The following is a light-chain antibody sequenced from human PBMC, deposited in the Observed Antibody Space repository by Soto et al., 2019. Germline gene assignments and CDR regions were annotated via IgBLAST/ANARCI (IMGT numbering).Light chain of an antibody. CDR2: GAS. J-gene: IGKJ2*02. Sequence: DIQLTQSPSSLYASVGDRVNITCRASQTINSFLNWYHQKPGKAPKLLIYGASSLQSGVPSRFSGSGSETDFTLTINGLQPEDFATYYCHQSRSAPCSFGQGTKLEIK. CDR1: QTINSF. CDR3: HQSRSAPCS. V-gene: IGKV1-39*01.